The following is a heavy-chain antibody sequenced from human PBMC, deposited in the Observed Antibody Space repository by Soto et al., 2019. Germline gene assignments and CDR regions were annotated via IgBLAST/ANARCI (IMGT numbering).Heavy chain of an antibody. CDR3: ETFFRWNNAFDI. CDR2: IFVGSGNT. Sequence: SVKVSCKASGFTFTSSAMQWGRQSRGQRLEWIGWIFVGSGNTNYAQKFQGRVTITRDRSTSKASMELSSLRAEDTAVFYCETFFRWNNAFDIWGQGKMATV. V-gene: IGHV1-58*02. D-gene: IGHD1-1*01. J-gene: IGHJ3*02. CDR1: GFTFTSSA.